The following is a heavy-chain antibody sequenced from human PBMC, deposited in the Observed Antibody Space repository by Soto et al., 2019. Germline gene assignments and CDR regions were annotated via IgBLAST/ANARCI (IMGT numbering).Heavy chain of an antibody. J-gene: IGHJ6*02. CDR1: GFTFSSYA. CDR3: AKFRGRIAAAGTGYYYYGMDV. CDR2: ISGSGGST. V-gene: IGHV3-23*01. D-gene: IGHD6-13*01. Sequence: GGSLRLSCAASGFTFSSYAMSWVRQAPGKGLEWVSAISGSGGSTYYADSVKGRFTISRDNSKNTLYLQMNSLGAEDTAVYYCAKFRGRIAAAGTGYYYYGMDVWGQGTTVTVSS.